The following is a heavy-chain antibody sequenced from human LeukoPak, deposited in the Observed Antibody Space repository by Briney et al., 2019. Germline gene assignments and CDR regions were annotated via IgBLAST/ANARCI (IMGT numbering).Heavy chain of an antibody. CDR2: IYTSGST. D-gene: IGHD5-12*01. Sequence: PSETLSLTCAVSGDSFSTYYWTWIRQPAGKGLEWIGRIYTSGSTNYNPSLKSRVTMSIDTSKNQFSLKLSSVTAADTAVYYCASLGLPIWGQGTLVTVSS. V-gene: IGHV4-4*07. CDR3: ASLGLPI. CDR1: GDSFSTYY. J-gene: IGHJ4*02.